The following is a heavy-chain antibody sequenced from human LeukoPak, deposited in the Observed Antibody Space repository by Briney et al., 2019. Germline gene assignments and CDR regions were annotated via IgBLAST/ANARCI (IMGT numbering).Heavy chain of an antibody. V-gene: IGHV3-30*14. Sequence: GGSLRLSCAASGFTFNNYAIHWVRQAPGKGLDWVAVISYDGSSKYYADSLKGRFTISRDNSKNTLFLQMNSLRADDTAVYYCARALKLDYYGSGSYQSTPEYWGQGTLVTVSS. D-gene: IGHD3-10*01. J-gene: IGHJ4*02. CDR3: ARALKLDYYGSGSYQSTPEY. CDR2: ISYDGSSK. CDR1: GFTFNNYA.